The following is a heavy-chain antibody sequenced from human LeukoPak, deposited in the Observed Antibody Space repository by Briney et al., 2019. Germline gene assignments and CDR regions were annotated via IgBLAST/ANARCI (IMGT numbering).Heavy chain of an antibody. Sequence: SETLSLTCSVSGGSISNYYWSWIRQSPGKGLEWIAYIYYTGSTNYNPSLKSRVTISVDTSKNQFSLKLSSVTAADTAVYYCARTLGYCSGTSCSAVGWFDPWGQGTLVTVSS. CDR3: ARTLGYCSGTSCSAVGWFDP. D-gene: IGHD2-2*01. CDR2: IYYTGST. CDR1: GGSISNYY. J-gene: IGHJ5*02. V-gene: IGHV4-59*12.